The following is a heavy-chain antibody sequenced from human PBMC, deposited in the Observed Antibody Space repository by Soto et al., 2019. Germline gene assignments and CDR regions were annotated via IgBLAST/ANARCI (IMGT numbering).Heavy chain of an antibody. CDR1: GFTFSSYA. D-gene: IGHD3-3*02. J-gene: IGHJ4*02. V-gene: IGHV3-23*01. Sequence: EAQLLESGGGLVQPGGSLVLSCAASGFTFSSYAMRWVRQAPGKGLEWVSSISGGGNDAFYAVSVKGRFTISRDNSRNTLYLQMSSLRADDTDIYYCARSLFLASTDTEPFDYWGQGALVTVSS. CDR2: ISGGGNDA. CDR3: ARSLFLASTDTEPFDY.